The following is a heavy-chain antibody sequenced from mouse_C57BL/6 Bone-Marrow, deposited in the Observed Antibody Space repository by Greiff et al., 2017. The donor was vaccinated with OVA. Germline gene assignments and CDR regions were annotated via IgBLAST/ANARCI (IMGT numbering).Heavy chain of an antibody. V-gene: IGHV5-12*01. Sequence: EVKLMESGGGLVQPGGSLKLSCAASGFTFSDYYMYWVRQTPEKRLEWVAYISNGGGSTYYPDTVKGRFTISRDNAKNTLYLQMSRLKSEDTAMYYCARHGQLRLRGAMDYWGQGTSVTVSS. D-gene: IGHD3-2*02. CDR2: ISNGGGST. J-gene: IGHJ4*01. CDR1: GFTFSDYY. CDR3: ARHGQLRLRGAMDY.